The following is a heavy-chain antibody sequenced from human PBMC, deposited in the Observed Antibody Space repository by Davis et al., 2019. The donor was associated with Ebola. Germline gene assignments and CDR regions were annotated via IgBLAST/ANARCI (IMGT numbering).Heavy chain of an antibody. J-gene: IGHJ5*02. CDR3: ARSREYNWFDP. CDR1: GYTFTSYA. V-gene: IGHV1-3*01. Sequence: AASVKVSCKASGYTFTSYAMHWVRQAPGQRLEWMGWINAGNGNTKYSQKFQGRVTITRDTSASTAYMELSSLRSDDTAVYYCARSREYNWFDPWGQGTLVTVSS. CDR2: INAGNGNT.